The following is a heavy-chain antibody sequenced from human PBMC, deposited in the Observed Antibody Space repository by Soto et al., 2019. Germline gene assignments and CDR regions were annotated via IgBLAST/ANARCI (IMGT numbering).Heavy chain of an antibody. V-gene: IGHV4-39*01. CDR1: GGSISSSSYY. CDR3: ATLRVVAYGVKWFDP. Sequence: QLQLQESGPGLVKPSETLSLTCTVSGGSISSSSYYWGWIRQPPGKGLEWIGSIYYSGSTYYNPSLKSRVTISVDTSRNQFSLKLSSVTAADTAVYYCATLRVVAYGVKWFDPWGQGTLVTVSS. D-gene: IGHD4-17*01. J-gene: IGHJ5*02. CDR2: IYYSGST.